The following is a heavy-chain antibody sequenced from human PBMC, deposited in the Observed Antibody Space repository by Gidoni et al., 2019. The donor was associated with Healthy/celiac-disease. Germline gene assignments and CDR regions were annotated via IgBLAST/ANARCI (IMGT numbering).Heavy chain of an antibody. Sequence: EVQPLESVGGLVQRGGSLRLSCGASGCPFSSYARRWVRQAPGKGLGWVSAISGSCSSTYNAYPVTGLFTISRDTSKNTLYLQMNSLRAEDTAVYYSAKGLGAAAGTVRYWGWYFDLWGRGTLVTVSS. CDR2: ISGSCSST. CDR3: AKGLGAAAGTVRYWGWYFDL. V-gene: IGHV3-23*01. D-gene: IGHD6-13*01. CDR1: GCPFSSYA. J-gene: IGHJ2*01.